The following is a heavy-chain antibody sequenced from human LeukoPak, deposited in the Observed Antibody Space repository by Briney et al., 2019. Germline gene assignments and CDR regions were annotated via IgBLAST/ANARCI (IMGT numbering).Heavy chain of an antibody. CDR3: ASHSSSRHKFDP. Sequence: PSGTLSLTCAVSGGSIINSNWWSWVRQPPGKELEWIGYIYYSGSTNYNPSLKSRVTISVDTSKNQFSLKLSSVTAADTAVYYCASHSSSRHKFDPWGQGTLVTVSS. D-gene: IGHD6-13*01. CDR2: IYYSGST. CDR1: GGSIINSNW. V-gene: IGHV4-4*02. J-gene: IGHJ5*02.